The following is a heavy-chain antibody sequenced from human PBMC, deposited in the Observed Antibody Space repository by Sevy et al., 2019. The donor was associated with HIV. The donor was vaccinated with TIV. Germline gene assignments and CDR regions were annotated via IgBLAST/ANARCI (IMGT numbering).Heavy chain of an antibody. V-gene: IGHV3-30*18. CDR2: ISFYGSNK. D-gene: IGHD3-10*01. CDR1: GFTFGSYD. Sequence: RGSLRLSCAASGFTFGSYDMYWVRQTPGKGLERVALISFYGSNKEYADSVKGRFTISRDNSKNTVYLQMSSLKPEDTAVYYCAKVAFEVRGVLTSRGMPTYYHAMDLWGQGTTVIVSS. J-gene: IGHJ6*02. CDR3: AKVAFEVRGVLTSRGMPTYYHAMDL.